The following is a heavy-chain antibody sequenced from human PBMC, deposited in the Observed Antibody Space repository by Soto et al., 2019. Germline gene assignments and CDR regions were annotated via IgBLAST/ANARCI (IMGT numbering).Heavy chain of an antibody. CDR2: INSDGSST. Sequence: PGGSLRLSCAASGFTFSSYWMHWVRQAPGKGLVWVSRINSDGSSTSYADSVKGRFTISRDNAKNTLYLQMNSLRAEDTAVYYCASLTMGVVKNWFDPWGQGTLVTVSS. CDR1: GFTFSSYW. V-gene: IGHV3-74*01. D-gene: IGHD3-3*01. CDR3: ASLTMGVVKNWFDP. J-gene: IGHJ5*02.